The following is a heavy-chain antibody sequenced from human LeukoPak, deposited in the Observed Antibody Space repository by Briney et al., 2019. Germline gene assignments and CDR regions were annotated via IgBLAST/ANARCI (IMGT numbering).Heavy chain of an antibody. CDR2: IWFDGSNT. V-gene: IGHV3-33*01. CDR1: GFTFSNYG. D-gene: IGHD2-21*02. J-gene: IGHJ4*02. Sequence: GRSLRLSCAASGFTFSNYGMHWVRQAPGKGLEWVGVIWFDGSNTRYADSVKGRFTIARDDSKNTVYLQMNSLRVEDTAVYYCGRGNFPHCSGDCFDSWGQGTLVTVSS. CDR3: GRGNFPHCSGDCFDS.